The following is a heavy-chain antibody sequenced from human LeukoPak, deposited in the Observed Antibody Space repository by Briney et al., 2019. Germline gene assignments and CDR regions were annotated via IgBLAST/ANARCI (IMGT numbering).Heavy chain of an antibody. J-gene: IGHJ3*02. Sequence: QPGGSLRLSCAASGFTFSSYWMHWVRQAPGKGLVWVSRINTDGSSTSYADSVKGRFTISRDNAKNTLYLQMNSLRAEDTAVYYCARVRYCSSTSCLGAFDIWGQGTMVTVSS. CDR2: INTDGSST. CDR3: ARVRYCSSTSCLGAFDI. D-gene: IGHD2-2*01. V-gene: IGHV3-74*01. CDR1: GFTFSSYW.